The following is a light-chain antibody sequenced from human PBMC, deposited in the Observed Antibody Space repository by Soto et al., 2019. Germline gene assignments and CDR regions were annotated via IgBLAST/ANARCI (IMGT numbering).Light chain of an antibody. J-gene: IGKJ4*01. CDR1: QSVSSY. CDR2: GAS. CDR3: HQYGTSPLT. V-gene: IGKV3-20*01. Sequence: IVMKQSPATLSVTKGARATLSCRASQSVSSYLAWYQQKPGQAPRLLMYGASSRATGVPDRFSGSGSGTDFTLTITRLEPEDFAVYYCHQYGTSPLTFGGGTKVDIK.